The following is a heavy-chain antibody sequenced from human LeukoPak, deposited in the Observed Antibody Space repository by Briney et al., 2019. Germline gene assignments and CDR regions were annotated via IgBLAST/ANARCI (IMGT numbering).Heavy chain of an antibody. D-gene: IGHD3-22*01. CDR3: AGLVGRYSSGLYYYYFDY. CDR1: GNSINSLDL. J-gene: IGHJ4*02. Sequence: SETLSLTCTVSGNSINSLDLWSWVRQPPGKGLEWIGEMYLSGTTHSNPSVKSRVTISIDKSKNQFFLNLSSVTAADTAVYYCAGLVGRYSSGLYYYYFDYWGQGTLVTVSS. CDR2: MYLSGTT. V-gene: IGHV4-4*02.